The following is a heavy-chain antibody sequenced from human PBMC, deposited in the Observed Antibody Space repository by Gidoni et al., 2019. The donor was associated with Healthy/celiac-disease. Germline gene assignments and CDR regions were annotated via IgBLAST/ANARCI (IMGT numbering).Heavy chain of an antibody. V-gene: IGHV1-2*02. CDR3: ARGYDYVWGSYGFLSGDY. J-gene: IGHJ4*02. D-gene: IGHD3-16*01. CDR1: GYTFTGYY. Sequence: QVQLVQSGAEVKKPGASVKVSCKASGYTFTGYYMHWVRQAPGQGLEWMGWINPNSGGTNYAQKFQGRVTMTRDTSISTAYMELSRLRSDDTAVYYCARGYDYVWGSYGFLSGDYWGQGTLVTVSS. CDR2: INPNSGGT.